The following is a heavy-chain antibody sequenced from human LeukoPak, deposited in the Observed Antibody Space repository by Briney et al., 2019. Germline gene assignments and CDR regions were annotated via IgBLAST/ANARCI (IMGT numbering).Heavy chain of an antibody. CDR2: IYYSGST. D-gene: IGHD5-18*01. V-gene: IGHV4-30-4*08. J-gene: IGHJ2*01. CDR1: GGSISSGGYY. CDR3: ARVVDTAIKPNWYFDL. Sequence: SQTLSLTCTVSGGSISSGGYYWSWIRQHPGKGLEWIGYIYYSGSTYYNPSLKSRVTISVDTSKNQFSLKLSSVTAADTAVYYCARVVDTAIKPNWYFDLWGRGTLVTVSS.